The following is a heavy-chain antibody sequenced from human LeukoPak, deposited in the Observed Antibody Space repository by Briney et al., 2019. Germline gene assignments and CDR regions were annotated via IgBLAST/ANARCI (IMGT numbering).Heavy chain of an antibody. Sequence: PSETLSLTCAVYGGSFSGYYWSRIRQPPGKGLEWIGEINHSGSTNYNPSLKSRVTISVDTSKNQFSLKLSSVTAADTAVYYCAGDIAAAAIDYWGQGTLVTVSS. V-gene: IGHV4-34*01. CDR3: AGDIAAAAIDY. D-gene: IGHD6-13*01. CDR2: INHSGST. CDR1: GGSFSGYY. J-gene: IGHJ4*02.